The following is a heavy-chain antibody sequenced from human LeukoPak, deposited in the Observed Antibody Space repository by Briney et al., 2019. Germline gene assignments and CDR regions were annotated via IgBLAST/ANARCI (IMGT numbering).Heavy chain of an antibody. D-gene: IGHD3-3*01. J-gene: IGHJ6*02. CDR3: ARGEGAFGVVMGMDV. Sequence: GRSLRLSCAASGFTFSSYGMHWVRQAPGKGLEWVAVIWYDGNSKYYADSVKGRFTISRDNSKNTLYLQMNSLRAEDTALYYCARGEGAFGVVMGMDVWGQGTTVTVSS. CDR1: GFTFSSYG. V-gene: IGHV3-33*01. CDR2: IWYDGNSK.